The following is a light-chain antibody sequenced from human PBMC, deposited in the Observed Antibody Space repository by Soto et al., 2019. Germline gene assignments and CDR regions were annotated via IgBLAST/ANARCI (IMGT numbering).Light chain of an antibody. V-gene: IGKV1-39*01. CDR3: QQSYNTPLT. CDR2: AAS. CDR1: QSISSY. J-gene: IGKJ4*01. Sequence: DIQMTQSPCSLSASVGDRVTITCRASQSISSYLHWYQQKPGKAPKLLIYAASSLQSGVPSRFSGSVSGTDFTLTISSLQPEDFATYYCQQSYNTPLTFGGGTKVEIK.